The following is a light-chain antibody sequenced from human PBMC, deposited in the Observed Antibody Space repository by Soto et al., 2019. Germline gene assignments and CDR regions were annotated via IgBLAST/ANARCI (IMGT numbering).Light chain of an antibody. Sequence: EIVLTQSPGTLSLSPGERPTLSRMAIQSLSSSYLAWYQQKPGQAPRLLIYGASSRATGIPDRFSGSGSGTEFTLPISSLQSGDFAVYYCQQYNNWPPITVGPGTRLEIK. CDR2: GAS. CDR3: QQYNNWPPIT. J-gene: IGKJ5*01. CDR1: QSLSSSY. V-gene: IGKV3-20*01.